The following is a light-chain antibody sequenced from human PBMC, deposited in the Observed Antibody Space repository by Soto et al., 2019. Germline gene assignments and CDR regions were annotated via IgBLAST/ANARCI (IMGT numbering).Light chain of an antibody. J-gene: IGKJ3*01. CDR3: QQYNQWPGT. Sequence: EILITQSPATLSVPPGERATLSCRASQSITNNLAWYQHKPGQAPRLLIYRASARATGIPARFSGSGSGTEFTLTINSXQSEDFAVYYCQQYNQWPGTFGPGTKVDIK. CDR2: RAS. V-gene: IGKV3-15*01. CDR1: QSITNN.